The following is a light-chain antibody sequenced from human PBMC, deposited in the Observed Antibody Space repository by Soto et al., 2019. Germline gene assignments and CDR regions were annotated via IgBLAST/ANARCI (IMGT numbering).Light chain of an antibody. J-gene: IGLJ2*01. V-gene: IGLV1-44*01. Sequence: QSVLTQPPSASGTPGQSVTISCSGSTSNIGSYPVEWYRHLPGTAPKLLIFNNYERPSGVPERFSASKSGTSASLAISGLQSEDEADYYCAVWDASLNGVVFGGGTKLTVL. CDR2: NNY. CDR1: TSNIGSYP. CDR3: AVWDASLNGVV.